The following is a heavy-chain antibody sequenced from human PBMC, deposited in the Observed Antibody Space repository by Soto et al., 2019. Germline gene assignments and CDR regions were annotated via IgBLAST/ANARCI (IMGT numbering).Heavy chain of an antibody. CDR3: AREGERVLFVPAAMRDDPFDV. Sequence: QVQLVQSGAEVKKPGSSVKVSCEVSRGMLSSYTISWVRQAPGQGREWMGRIFPLHGVADFAQKFQGRLTITADTSTSITYMEVRRLRAEDTAVYYCAREGERVLFVPAAMRDDPFDVWGQGTMVTVSS. J-gene: IGHJ3*01. CDR1: RGMLSSYT. D-gene: IGHD2-2*01. CDR2: IFPLHGVA. V-gene: IGHV1-69*08.